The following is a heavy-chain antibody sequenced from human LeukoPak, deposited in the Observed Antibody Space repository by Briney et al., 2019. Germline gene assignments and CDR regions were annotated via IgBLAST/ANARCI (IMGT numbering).Heavy chain of an antibody. CDR1: GFTFDDYV. J-gene: IGHJ6*03. V-gene: IGHV3-74*01. D-gene: IGHD6-13*01. Sequence: GGSLRLSCAASGFTFDDYVMNWVRQAPGKGLVWVSRINSDGINTSYADSVKGRFTISRDNAKNSLYLQMNSLRAEDTAVYYCARASSSWYSYYYYYMDVWGKGTTVTVSS. CDR2: INSDGINT. CDR3: ARASSSWYSYYYYYMDV.